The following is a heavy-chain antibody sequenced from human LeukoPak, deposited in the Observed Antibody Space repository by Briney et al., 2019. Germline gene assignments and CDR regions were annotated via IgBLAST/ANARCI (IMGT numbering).Heavy chain of an antibody. Sequence: GRSLRLSRAASGFTFSSYAMHWVRQAPGKGLEWVAVISYDGSNKYYADSVKGRFTISRDNSKNTLYLQMNSLRAEDTAVYYCARDTPYQFERFFPYDSSGYYDYWGQGTLVTVSS. CDR3: ARDTPYQFERFFPYDSSGYYDY. V-gene: IGHV3-30-3*01. J-gene: IGHJ4*02. CDR2: ISYDGSNK. D-gene: IGHD3-22*01. CDR1: GFTFSSYA.